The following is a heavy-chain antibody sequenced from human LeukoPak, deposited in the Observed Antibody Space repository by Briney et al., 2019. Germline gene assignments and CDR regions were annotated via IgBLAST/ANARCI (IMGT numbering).Heavy chain of an antibody. CDR2: ISSSSSYI. CDR1: GFTFSSYA. Sequence: GGSLRLSCAASGFTFSSYAMSWVRQAPGKGLEWVSSISSSSSYIYYADSVKGRFTISRDNAKNSLYLQMNSLRAEDTAVYYCARVCSGGSCYDYWGQGTLVTVSS. D-gene: IGHD2-15*01. V-gene: IGHV3-21*01. CDR3: ARVCSGGSCYDY. J-gene: IGHJ4*02.